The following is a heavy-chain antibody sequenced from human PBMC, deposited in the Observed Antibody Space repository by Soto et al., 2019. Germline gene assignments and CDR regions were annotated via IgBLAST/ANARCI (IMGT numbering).Heavy chain of an antibody. CDR3: ARSLGTTWSFDH. J-gene: IGHJ5*02. V-gene: IGHV4-4*02. CDR1: GGSISSRDW. Sequence: QVHLQESGPGLAKPSETLSLTCAVSGGSISSRDWWNWVRQPPGMGLEWIGEIDHSGNTNYNPSLTSRVTISVDKSKTEFSLKLNSVTAAHTSVYYCARSLGTTWSFDHWGQGTLVTVSS. D-gene: IGHD6-13*01. CDR2: IDHSGNT.